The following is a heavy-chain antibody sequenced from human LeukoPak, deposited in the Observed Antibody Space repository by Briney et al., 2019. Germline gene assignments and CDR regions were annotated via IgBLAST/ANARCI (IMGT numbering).Heavy chain of an antibody. V-gene: IGHV3-66*03. Sequence: GGSLRLSCAASWFTVSSNYMSWVRQPPGKGLEWVSVIYSCGSTYYADSVKGRFTISRDNSKNTLYLQMNSLRAEDTAVYYCARDRAWNYFDYWGQGTLVTVSS. CDR1: WFTVSSNY. J-gene: IGHJ4*02. D-gene: IGHD3-3*01. CDR3: ARDRAWNYFDY. CDR2: IYSCGST.